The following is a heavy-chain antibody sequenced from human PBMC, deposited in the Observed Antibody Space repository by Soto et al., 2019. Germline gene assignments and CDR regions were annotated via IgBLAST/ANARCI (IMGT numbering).Heavy chain of an antibody. CDR3: ARGDYGTGGYPFPYFDY. J-gene: IGHJ4*02. CDR1: GYSFTGYY. V-gene: IGHV1-2*02. CDR2: INPDSGAI. Sequence: HEHLVQSGAEVKRPGASLKVSCKASGYSFTGYYIPWVRQAPGQGLEWMGWINPDSGAINCAQNFQGRVTPPSDTSISTASMDLTRLTSDDTAVYYCARGDYGTGGYPFPYFDYWGQGTLVIVSS. D-gene: IGHD2-8*02.